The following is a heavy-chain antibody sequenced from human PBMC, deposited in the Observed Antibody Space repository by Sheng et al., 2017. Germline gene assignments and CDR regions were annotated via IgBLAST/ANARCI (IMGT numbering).Heavy chain of an antibody. V-gene: IGHV4-38-2*02. D-gene: IGHD3-3*01. J-gene: IGHJ5*02. Sequence: QVQLQESGPGLVKPSETLSLTCAVSGYSISSGYYWGWIRQPPGKGLEWIGSIYHSGSTYYNPSLKSRVTISVDTSKNQFSLKLSSVTAADTAVYYCARDDYDFWSGRKNWFDHWGQGTLVTVSS. CDR2: IYHSGST. CDR1: GYSISSGYY. CDR3: ARDDYDFWSGRKNWFDH.